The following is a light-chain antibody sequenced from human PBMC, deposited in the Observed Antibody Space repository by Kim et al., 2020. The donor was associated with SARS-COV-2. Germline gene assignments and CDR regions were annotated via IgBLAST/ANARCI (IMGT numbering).Light chain of an antibody. Sequence: SLSLGERATLSCRASQSVGVYLAWYQQRPGQVPTLLLYGTSTRATGVPTRFSGSGSGTDFTLTISSVGPEDFAVYYCQQSNSWPYTFGQGTKLEI. CDR1: QSVGVY. CDR2: GTS. V-gene: IGKV3-11*01. J-gene: IGKJ2*01. CDR3: QQSNSWPYT.